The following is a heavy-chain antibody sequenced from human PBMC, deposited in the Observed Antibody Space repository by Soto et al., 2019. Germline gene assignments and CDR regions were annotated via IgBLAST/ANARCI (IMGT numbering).Heavy chain of an antibody. V-gene: IGHV1-3*01. CDR2: IAVATDFS. Sequence: QVQLAQSGSDLKEPGASVKISCKASGYIFTSYAIHWVRQAPGQRPEWMGWIAVATDFSKYSQNFLGRVTFTRDTSATTAYMELTSLTFENTAVYYCAREPPETADSYYAMDVWGQGTTVTVSA. D-gene: IGHD5-18*01. CDR3: AREPPETADSYYAMDV. CDR1: GYIFTSYA. J-gene: IGHJ6*01.